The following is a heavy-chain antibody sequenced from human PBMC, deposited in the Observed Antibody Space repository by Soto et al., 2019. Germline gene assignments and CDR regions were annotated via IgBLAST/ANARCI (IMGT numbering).Heavy chain of an antibody. CDR2: IIPIFDTT. Sequence: QLHLVQSGAEVKKPGSSLKVSCKASGGTFSNSGISWVRQAPGQGLEWMGGIIPIFDTTNYAQKLQGRITIIADESTNTVYMELSNLRSAETGVYYGASAPILVSVTLHENYFDSLGQGTLVTVSS. CDR3: ASAPILVSVTLHENYFDS. D-gene: IGHD2-21*02. CDR1: GGTFSNSG. J-gene: IGHJ4*02. V-gene: IGHV1-69*01.